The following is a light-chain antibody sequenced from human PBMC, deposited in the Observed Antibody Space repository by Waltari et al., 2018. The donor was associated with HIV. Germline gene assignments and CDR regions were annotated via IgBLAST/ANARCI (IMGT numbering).Light chain of an antibody. CDR1: SSDAGGYNY. J-gene: IGLJ2*01. CDR3: SSYAGSNNVV. V-gene: IGLV2-8*01. Sequence: QSALTQPPSASGSPGQSVTISCTGTSSDAGGYNYVSGYQQHPGKAPKLMLYEVSKLRSGVPERFSGSKSCNTAYLAVAGLQAEDEADYYCSSYAGSNNVVFGGGTKLTVL. CDR2: EVS.